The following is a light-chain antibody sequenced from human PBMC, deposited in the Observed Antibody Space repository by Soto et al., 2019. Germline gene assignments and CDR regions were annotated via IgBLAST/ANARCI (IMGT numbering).Light chain of an antibody. J-gene: IGLJ2*01. Sequence: QSVLTQPPSASGTPGQRVTISCSGSSSNIGSTTVNWYQQLPGTAPKLLMYSNNQRPSGIPDRFSGSKSGTSASLAISGLQSEDEADYYCASWDDNLNGPVFGGGTKLTVL. CDR1: SSNIGSTT. CDR3: ASWDDNLNGPV. V-gene: IGLV1-44*01. CDR2: SNN.